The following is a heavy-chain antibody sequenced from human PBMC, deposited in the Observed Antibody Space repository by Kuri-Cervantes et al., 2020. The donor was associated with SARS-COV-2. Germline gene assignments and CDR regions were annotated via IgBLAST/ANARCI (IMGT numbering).Heavy chain of an antibody. CDR2: INHSGST. CDR3: ARDSSQPYYNWFDP. Sequence: SETLSLTCAVYGGSFSSYYWSWIRQPPGKGLEWMGEINHSGSTNYNPSLKSRVTISVDTSKNQFSLKLSSVTAADTAVYYCARDSSQPYYNWFDPWGQGTLVTVSS. D-gene: IGHD6-13*01. J-gene: IGHJ5*02. V-gene: IGHV4-34*01. CDR1: GGSFSSYY.